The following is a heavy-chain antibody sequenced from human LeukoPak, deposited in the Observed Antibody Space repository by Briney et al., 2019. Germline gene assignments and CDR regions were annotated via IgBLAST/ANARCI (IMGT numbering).Heavy chain of an antibody. CDR3: ARVEAAGTNNYYYYMDV. V-gene: IGHV4-59*02. CDR2: IYYSGST. Sequence: SETLSLTCTVSGASVRTYYWSWIRQSPGKGLEWIGYIYYSGSTNYNPSLKSRVTISVDTSKNQFSLKLSSVTAADTAVYYCARVEAAGTNNYYYYMDVWGKGTTVTVSS. J-gene: IGHJ6*03. CDR1: GASVRTYY. D-gene: IGHD6-13*01.